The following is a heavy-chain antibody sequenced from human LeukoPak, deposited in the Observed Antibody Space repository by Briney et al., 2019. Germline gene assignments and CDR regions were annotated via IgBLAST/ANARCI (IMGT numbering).Heavy chain of an antibody. Sequence: SETLSLTCIVSGGSISSGGYSWSWIRQPPGKGLEWIGYIYHSGSTYYNPSLKSRVTISVDRSKNQFSLKLSSVTAADTAVYYCARGPAYVVPAARTLYYYYGMDVWGQGTTVTVSS. CDR3: ARGPAYVVPAARTLYYYYGMDV. D-gene: IGHD2-2*01. CDR1: GGSISSGGYS. V-gene: IGHV4-30-2*01. J-gene: IGHJ6*02. CDR2: IYHSGST.